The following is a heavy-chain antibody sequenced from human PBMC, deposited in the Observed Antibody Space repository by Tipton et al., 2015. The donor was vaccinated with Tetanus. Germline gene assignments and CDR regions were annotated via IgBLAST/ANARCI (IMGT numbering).Heavy chain of an antibody. Sequence: GSLRLSCVASGFTFRSYWMSWVRQAPGKGLEWVANIKEDGSEMYYADSVKGRFTISRDNSKNTLYLQMNSLSAEDTAVYYCARGTWLYTSTYHRHWLDPWGQGTLVTVSS. CDR1: GFTFRSYW. D-gene: IGHD6-13*01. V-gene: IGHV3-7*01. J-gene: IGHJ5*02. CDR3: ARGTWLYTSTYHRHWLDP. CDR2: IKEDGSEM.